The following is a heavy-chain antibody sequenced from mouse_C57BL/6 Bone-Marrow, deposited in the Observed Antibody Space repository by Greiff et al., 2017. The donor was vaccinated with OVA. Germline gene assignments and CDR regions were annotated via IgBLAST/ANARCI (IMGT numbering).Heavy chain of an antibody. CDR3: ARGFITTVVAFDY. V-gene: IGHV1-64*01. CDR2: IHPNSGST. Sequence: QVQLQQPGAELVKPGASVKLSCKASGYTFTSYWMHWVKQRPGQGLEWIGMIHPNSGSTNSNEKFKSKATLTVDKSSSTAYMQLSSLTSEDSAVYDCARGFITTVVAFDYWGQGTTLTVSS. CDR1: GYTFTSYW. D-gene: IGHD1-1*01. J-gene: IGHJ2*01.